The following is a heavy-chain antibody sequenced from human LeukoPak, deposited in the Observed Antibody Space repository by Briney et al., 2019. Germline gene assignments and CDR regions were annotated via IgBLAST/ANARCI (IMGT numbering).Heavy chain of an antibody. CDR2: IYYSGST. D-gene: IGHD3-22*01. CDR3: ARDSLSDDSSGYYTSFVMDV. J-gene: IGHJ6*02. Sequence: SQTLSLTCAVSGGSISSGDYYWSWIRQPPGKGLEWIGYIYYSGSTYYNPSLKSRVTISVDTSKNQFSLKLSSVTAADTAVYYCARDSLSDDSSGYYTSFVMDVWGQGTTVTVSS. V-gene: IGHV4-30-4*01. CDR1: GGSISSGDYY.